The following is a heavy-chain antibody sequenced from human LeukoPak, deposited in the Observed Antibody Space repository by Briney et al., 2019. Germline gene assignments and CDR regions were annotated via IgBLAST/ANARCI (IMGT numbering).Heavy chain of an antibody. CDR1: GYILTAYY. CDR2: INPNSGDT. V-gene: IGHV1-2*02. Sequence: ASVKVSCKASGYILTAYYMHWVRQAPGQGLEWMGWINPNSGDTSYAQRFQGRVTMTRDTSISTAYMELSSLRSDDTAMYYCARSKTGRARWLGLVSYYYMDVWGKGTTVTVSS. CDR3: ARSKTGRARWLGLVSYYYMDV. J-gene: IGHJ6*03. D-gene: IGHD3/OR15-3a*01.